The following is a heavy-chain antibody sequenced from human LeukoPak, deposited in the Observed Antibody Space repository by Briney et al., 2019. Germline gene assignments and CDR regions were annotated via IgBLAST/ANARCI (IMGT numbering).Heavy chain of an antibody. CDR3: ASVSDYYDRSGARSDYFDY. CDR2: IIPILGIA. D-gene: IGHD3-22*01. CDR1: GGTFSSYA. J-gene: IGHJ4*02. Sequence: GASVKVSCKASGGTFSSYAISWVRQAPGQGLEWMGRIIPILGIANYAQKFQGRVTITADKSTSTAYMELSSLRSEDTAVYYCASVSDYYDRSGARSDYFDYWGQGTLVTVSS. V-gene: IGHV1-69*04.